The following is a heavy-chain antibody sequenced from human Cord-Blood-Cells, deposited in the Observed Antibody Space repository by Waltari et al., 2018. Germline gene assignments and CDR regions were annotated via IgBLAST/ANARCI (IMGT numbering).Heavy chain of an antibody. CDR2: ISWNSGSI. V-gene: IGHV3-9*03. CDR1: GFTFDDYA. CDR3: AKYGSGDAFDI. D-gene: IGHD3-3*01. J-gene: IGHJ3*02. Sequence: EVQLVESGGGLVQPGRSLRLSCAASGFTFDDYAMHWVRQAPGKGLGWVSGISWNSGSIGYADSVKGRFTISRDNAKNSLYLQMNSLRAEDMALYYCAKYGSGDAFDIWGQGTMVTVSS.